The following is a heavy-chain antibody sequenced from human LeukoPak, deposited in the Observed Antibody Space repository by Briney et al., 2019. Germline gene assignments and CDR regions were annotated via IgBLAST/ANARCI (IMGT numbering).Heavy chain of an antibody. Sequence: ASVKVSCKASGYTFTSYAMNWVRQAPGQGLEWRGWINTNTGNPTYAQGFTGRFVFSLDTSVSTAYLQISSLKAEDTAVYYCARMESIAARPGYYYYMDVWGKGTTVTVSS. D-gene: IGHD6-6*01. CDR2: INTNTGNP. V-gene: IGHV7-4-1*02. CDR1: GYTFTSYA. CDR3: ARMESIAARPGYYYYMDV. J-gene: IGHJ6*03.